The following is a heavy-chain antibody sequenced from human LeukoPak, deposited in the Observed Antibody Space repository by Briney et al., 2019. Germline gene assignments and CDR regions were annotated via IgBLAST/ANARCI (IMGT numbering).Heavy chain of an antibody. D-gene: IGHD6-19*01. CDR1: GGSISSSSYY. Sequence: PSETLSLTCTVSGGSISSSSYYWGWIRQPPEKALEWVGSIYYSGSTYYNPSLKSRVTISVDTSKNQFSLKLSSVTAADTAVYYCARDRSGWRAFDIWGQGTMVTVSS. J-gene: IGHJ3*02. CDR2: IYYSGST. CDR3: ARDRSGWRAFDI. V-gene: IGHV4-39*02.